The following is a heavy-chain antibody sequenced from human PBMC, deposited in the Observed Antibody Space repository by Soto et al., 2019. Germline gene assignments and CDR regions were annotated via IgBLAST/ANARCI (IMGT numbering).Heavy chain of an antibody. CDR1: GDTFTSYD. CDR2: MNPNSGNT. Sequence: GASVKVSCKASGDTFTSYDINWVRQATGQGLEWMGWMNPNSGNTGYAQKFQGRVTMTRNTSISTAYMELSSLRSEDTAVYYCARGNYSNVNYYYYYMDVWGKGTTVTVSS. CDR3: ARGNYSNVNYYYYYMDV. V-gene: IGHV1-8*01. J-gene: IGHJ6*03. D-gene: IGHD4-4*01.